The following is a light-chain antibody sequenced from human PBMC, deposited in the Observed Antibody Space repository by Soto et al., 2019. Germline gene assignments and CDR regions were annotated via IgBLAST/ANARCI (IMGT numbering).Light chain of an antibody. CDR2: AAS. V-gene: IGKV3-15*01. J-gene: IGKJ5*01. CDR1: QSVGGN. Sequence: MTQSPATLSVAPGGRATLSCRASQSVGGNLAWYQQKHGQAPRLLLYAASTRAAAIPARFSGSGSGTEFTLTIDSLQSEDFAVYYCQQYNYWPYTFGQGTRLEIK. CDR3: QQYNYWPYT.